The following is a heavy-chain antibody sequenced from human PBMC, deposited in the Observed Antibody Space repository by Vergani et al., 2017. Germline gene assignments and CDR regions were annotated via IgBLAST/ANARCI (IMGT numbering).Heavy chain of an antibody. V-gene: IGHV4-59*12. D-gene: IGHD3-22*01. Sequence: QVQLQESGPGLVKPSETLSLTCTVSGGSISSYYWSWIRQPPGKGLEWIGYIYYSGSTNYNPSLKSRVTISVDTSKNQFSLKRSSVTAADTAVYYCARGLNYYDSSGYYSFFDYWGQGTLVTVSS. CDR3: ARGLNYYDSSGYYSFFDY. CDR1: GGSISSYY. CDR2: IYYSGST. J-gene: IGHJ4*02.